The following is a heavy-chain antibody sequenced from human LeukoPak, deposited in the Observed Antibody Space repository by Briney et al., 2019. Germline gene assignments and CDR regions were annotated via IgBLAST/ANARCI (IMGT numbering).Heavy chain of an antibody. CDR2: MNPNSGNT. J-gene: IGHJ4*02. V-gene: IGHV1-8*01. CDR3: AIFPDVHIVATISRG. CDR1: GYTFISYD. D-gene: IGHD5-12*01. Sequence: GASVKVSCKASGYTFISYDINWVRQATGRGLEWMGWMNPNSGNTGYGQQFQGRVTMTSSTSISTAYMELSSLRSEDTAVYYCAIFPDVHIVATISRGWGQGTLVTVSS.